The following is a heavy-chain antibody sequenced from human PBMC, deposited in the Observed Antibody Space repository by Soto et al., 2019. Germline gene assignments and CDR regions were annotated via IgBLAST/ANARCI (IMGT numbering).Heavy chain of an antibody. J-gene: IGHJ4*01. CDR1: GLSFSNYA. CDR2: ISGGGSRT. Sequence: GGSLRLSCAASGLSFSNYAMTWVRQAPGSGLEWISDISGGGSRTNYADSVQGRFTISRDNSKNILYLQMSNVTAGDTAVYYGTKGVSGWYLFDYWGHGTLVTVSS. V-gene: IGHV3-23*01. D-gene: IGHD6-19*01. CDR3: TKGVSGWYLFDY.